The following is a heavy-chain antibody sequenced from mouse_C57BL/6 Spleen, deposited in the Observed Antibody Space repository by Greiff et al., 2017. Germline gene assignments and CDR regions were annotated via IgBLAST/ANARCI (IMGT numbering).Heavy chain of an antibody. CDR2: IDPNSGGT. D-gene: IGHD1-1*01. CDR1: GYTFTSYW. J-gene: IGHJ1*03. CDR3: ARGTTVVATSPYWYCDV. V-gene: IGHV1-72*01. Sequence: QVQLQQPGAELVKPGASVKLSCKASGYTFTSYWMHWVKPRPGRGLEWIGRIDPNSGGTKYNEKFKSKATLTVDKPSSTAYMPLSSLTAEDSAVYYCARGTTVVATSPYWYCDVWGTGTTVSVSS.